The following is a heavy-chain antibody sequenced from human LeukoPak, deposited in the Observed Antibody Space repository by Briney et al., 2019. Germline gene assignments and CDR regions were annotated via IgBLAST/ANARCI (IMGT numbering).Heavy chain of an antibody. CDR1: GFTFSSYE. CDR3: ARSGGMDLDY. D-gene: IGHD3-10*01. CDR2: ISSSGSTI. J-gene: IGHJ4*02. V-gene: IGHV3-48*03. Sequence: GRSLTLSCAASGFTFSSYEMNWVRQAPGKGLDWVSYISSSGSTIYYAESVKGRFTISRDNAKNSLYLQMNSLRAEDTAVYYCARSGGMDLDYWGQGTLVTVSS.